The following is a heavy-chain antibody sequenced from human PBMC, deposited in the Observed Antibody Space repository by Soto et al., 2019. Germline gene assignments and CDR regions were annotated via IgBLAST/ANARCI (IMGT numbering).Heavy chain of an antibody. CDR3: ARGRGFKSGSSRMNGQVDY. CDR2: INHSGST. J-gene: IGHJ4*02. CDR1: GGSFSGYY. D-gene: IGHD6-13*01. V-gene: IGHV4-34*01. Sequence: SETLSLTCAVYGGSFSGYYWSWIRQPPGKGLEWIGEINHSGSTNYNPSLKSRVTISVDTSKNQFSLKLSSVTAADTAVYYCARGRGFKSGSSRMNGQVDYWGQGTLVTVSS.